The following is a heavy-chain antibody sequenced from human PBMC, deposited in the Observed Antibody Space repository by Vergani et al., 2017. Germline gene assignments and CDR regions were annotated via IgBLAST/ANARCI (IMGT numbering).Heavy chain of an antibody. CDR2: IYYSGST. V-gene: IGHV4-59*01. J-gene: IGHJ4*02. Sequence: QVQLQESGPGLVKPSETLSLTCTVSGGSISSYYWSWIRQPPGKGLEWIGYIYYSGSTNYNPSLKSRVTISVDTSKNQFSLKLSSVTAADTAMYYCARGYSSYYFDYWGQGTLVTVSS. D-gene: IGHD6-13*01. CDR3: ARGYSSYYFDY. CDR1: GGSISSYY.